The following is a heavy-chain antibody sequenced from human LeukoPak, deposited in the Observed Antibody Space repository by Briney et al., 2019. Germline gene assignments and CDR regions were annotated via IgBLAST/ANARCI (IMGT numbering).Heavy chain of an antibody. Sequence: GGSLRLSCAASGFTFSSYGMHWVRQAPGEGLEWVAFMSPHGSNIDYADSVKGRFTISRDNSRNTLYLQMNSLRAEDTAVYSCAKDRSGSYCIDYWSQGTLVAVST. J-gene: IGHJ4*02. D-gene: IGHD1-26*01. V-gene: IGHV3-30*18. CDR1: GFTFSSYG. CDR2: MSPHGSNI. CDR3: AKDRSGSYCIDY.